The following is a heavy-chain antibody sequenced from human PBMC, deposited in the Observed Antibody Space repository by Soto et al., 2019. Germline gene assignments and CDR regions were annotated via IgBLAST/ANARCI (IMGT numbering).Heavy chain of an antibody. D-gene: IGHD3-22*01. CDR2: ITPMFGTP. J-gene: IGHJ4*02. Sequence: AASLKVSCKASGGTFSRYTITWVRQAPGQGLEWMGGITPMFGTPNYAQKFQGRVTITADESTSTAYMELSSLRSEDTAMYYCARDGTLYDSSAYYYLYWGQGTLVTVSS. CDR3: ARDGTLYDSSAYYYLY. V-gene: IGHV1-69*13. CDR1: GGTFSRYT.